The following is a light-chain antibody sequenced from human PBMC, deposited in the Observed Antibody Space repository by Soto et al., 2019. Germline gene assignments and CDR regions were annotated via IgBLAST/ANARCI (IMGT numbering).Light chain of an antibody. V-gene: IGLV2-14*01. CDR1: SSDVGGYNY. CDR2: DVS. J-gene: IGLJ1*01. Sequence: QSALTQPASVSGSPGQSITISCTGTSSDVGGYNYVSWYQQHPGKAPKLMIYDVSNRPSGVSNRFSGSKSGNTASLTISVLQAEDEADYYCSSYTRSSSLDVFGTGTKLTVL. CDR3: SSYTRSSSLDV.